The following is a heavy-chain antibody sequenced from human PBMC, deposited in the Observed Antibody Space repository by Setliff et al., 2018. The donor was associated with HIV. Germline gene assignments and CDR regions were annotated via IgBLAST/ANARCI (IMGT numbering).Heavy chain of an antibody. Sequence: ASVKVSCKASGYSFSSYGLNWVRQAPGQGLEWLGWISAENGNTNYAQKFQGRVIMTTDTSINTAYMELSRLTSDDTAFYYSAREPTGDFWSGYSSRGLDYWGRGTLVTVSS. CDR3: AREPTGDFWSGYSSRGLDY. J-gene: IGHJ4*02. CDR1: GYSFSSYG. CDR2: ISAENGNT. V-gene: IGHV1-18*01. D-gene: IGHD3-3*01.